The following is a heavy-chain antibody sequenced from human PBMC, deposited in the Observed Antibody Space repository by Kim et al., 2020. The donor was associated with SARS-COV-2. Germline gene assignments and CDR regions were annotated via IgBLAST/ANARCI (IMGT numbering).Heavy chain of an antibody. V-gene: IGHV3-74*01. CDR1: GFAFSTYW. CDR3: ARSDPTVTGKFDC. CDR2: IKSDGSRT. D-gene: IGHD4-17*01. J-gene: IGHJ4*02. Sequence: GGSLRLSCAASGFAFSTYWMHWVRQAPGKGLVWVSRIKSDGSRTNYADSVKGRFTISRDNAKNTLYLQMNSLRAEDTAVYYCARSDPTVTGKFDCWGQGTLVTVSS.